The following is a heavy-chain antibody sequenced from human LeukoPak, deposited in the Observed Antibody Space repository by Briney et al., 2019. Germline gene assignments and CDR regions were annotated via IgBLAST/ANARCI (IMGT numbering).Heavy chain of an antibody. D-gene: IGHD6-19*01. V-gene: IGHV3-43*02. Sequence: GGSLRLSCAASGFTFDDYAMHWVRQAPGKGREWVSLISGDGGSTYYADSVKGRFTISRDNSQNSLYLQMNSLRTEDTALYDCAKDSPPHSSGWYGHFDYWGQGTLVTVSS. CDR2: ISGDGGST. CDR3: AKDSPPHSSGWYGHFDY. J-gene: IGHJ4*02. CDR1: GFTFDDYA.